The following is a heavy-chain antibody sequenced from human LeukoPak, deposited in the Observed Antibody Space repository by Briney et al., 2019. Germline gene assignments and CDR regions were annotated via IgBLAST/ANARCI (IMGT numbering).Heavy chain of an antibody. CDR2: ISPEGSDK. J-gene: IGHJ6*03. Sequence: GGSLRLSCAASKISFSGYWMRWIRQAPGKGLEWVANISPEGSDKYYVDSVKGRFTVSRDNAKNSLYLQMNSLRAEDTAVYYCARVERNFDYYYMDVWGKGTTVTVSS. CDR3: ARVERNFDYYYMDV. V-gene: IGHV3-7*01. CDR1: KISFSGYW.